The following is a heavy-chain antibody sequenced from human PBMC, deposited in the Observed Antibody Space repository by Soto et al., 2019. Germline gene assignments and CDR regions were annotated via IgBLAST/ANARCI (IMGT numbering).Heavy chain of an antibody. Sequence: QVQLVESGGGVVQPGRSLRLSCAASGFTFSSYAMHWVRLAPGKGLEWVAVISYDGSNKYYADSVKGRFTISRDNSKNTLYLQMNSLRAEDTAVYYCARDNSPLYSYGQVDYWGQGTLVTVSS. J-gene: IGHJ4*02. D-gene: IGHD5-18*01. CDR3: ARDNSPLYSYGQVDY. CDR1: GFTFSSYA. V-gene: IGHV3-30-3*01. CDR2: ISYDGSNK.